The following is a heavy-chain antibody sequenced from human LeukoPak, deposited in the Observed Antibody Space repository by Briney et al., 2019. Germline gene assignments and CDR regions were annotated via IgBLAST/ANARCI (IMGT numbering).Heavy chain of an antibody. CDR3: AKDIDSYGYSGVDY. V-gene: IGHV3-9*01. Sequence: GGFLRLSCAASGFTFDDYAMHWVRQAPGKGLEWVSGISWNSGSIGYADSVKGRFTISRDNAKNSLYLQMNSLRAEDTALYYCAKDIDSYGYSGVDYWGQGTLVTVSS. CDR1: GFTFDDYA. J-gene: IGHJ4*02. CDR2: ISWNSGSI. D-gene: IGHD5-18*01.